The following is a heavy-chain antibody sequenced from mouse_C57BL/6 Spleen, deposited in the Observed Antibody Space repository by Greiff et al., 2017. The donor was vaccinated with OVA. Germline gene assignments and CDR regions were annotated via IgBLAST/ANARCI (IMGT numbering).Heavy chain of an antibody. J-gene: IGHJ3*01. CDR2: IYPGDGDT. CDR3: ARDMDGRGFAY. V-gene: IGHV1-82*01. D-gene: IGHD2-3*01. Sequence: VQLQQSGPELVKPGASVKISCKASGYAFSSSWMNWVKQRPGKGLEWIGRIYPGDGDTNYNGKFKGKATLTADKSSSTAYMQLSSLTSEDSAVYFCARDMDGRGFAYWGQGTLVTVSA. CDR1: GYAFSSSW.